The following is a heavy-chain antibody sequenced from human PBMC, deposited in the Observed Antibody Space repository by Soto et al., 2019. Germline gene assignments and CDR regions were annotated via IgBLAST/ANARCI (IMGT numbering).Heavy chain of an antibody. CDR1: GGSISSSSYY. V-gene: IGHV4-39*01. Sequence: QLQLQESGPGLVKPSETLSLTCTVSGGSISSSSYYWGWIRQPPGKGLEWIGSIYYSGSTYYNPSLKSRVAISVDTSKNQFSLKLSSVTAADTAVCYCARRRAGVSDAFDIWGQGTMVTVSS. J-gene: IGHJ3*02. CDR2: IYYSGST. D-gene: IGHD2-8*01. CDR3: ARRRAGVSDAFDI.